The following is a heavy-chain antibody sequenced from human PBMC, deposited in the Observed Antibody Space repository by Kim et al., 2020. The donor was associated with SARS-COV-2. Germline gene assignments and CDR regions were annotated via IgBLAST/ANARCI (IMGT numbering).Heavy chain of an antibody. Sequence: GRFTISRDESKNTLYLQMNSLKTEDTAVYYCTTPNYYDSSGYYYVGTFDYWGQGTLVTVSS. J-gene: IGHJ4*02. D-gene: IGHD3-22*01. V-gene: IGHV3-15*01. CDR3: TTPNYYDSSGYYYVGTFDY.